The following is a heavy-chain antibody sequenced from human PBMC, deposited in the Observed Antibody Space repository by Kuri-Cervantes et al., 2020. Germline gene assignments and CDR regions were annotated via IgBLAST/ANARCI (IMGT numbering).Heavy chain of an antibody. CDR3: ARGRPRVDWFDP. CDR1: GGSISSGSYN. CDR2: IYYSGST. V-gene: IGHV4-39*07. Sequence: GSLRLSCTVSGGSISSGSYNWGWIRQPPGKGLEWIGSIYYSGSTYYNPSLKSRVTISGDTSKNQFSLKLSSVTAADTAVYYCARGRPRVDWFDPWGQGTLVTVSS. J-gene: IGHJ5*02.